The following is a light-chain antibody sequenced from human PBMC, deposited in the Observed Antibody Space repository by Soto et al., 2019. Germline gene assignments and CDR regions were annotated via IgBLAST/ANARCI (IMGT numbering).Light chain of an antibody. CDR3: CSYAGSSTNYV. CDR1: NSDVGGYNS. CDR2: SVT. J-gene: IGLJ1*01. V-gene: IGLV2-11*01. Sequence: SPGQSVTISCSGTNSDVGGYNSVAWYQQKPGEAPKLLLYSVTKRPSGVPDRFSGSKSGNMASLIISGLQAEDEADYYCCSYAGSSTNYVFGTGTKVTVL.